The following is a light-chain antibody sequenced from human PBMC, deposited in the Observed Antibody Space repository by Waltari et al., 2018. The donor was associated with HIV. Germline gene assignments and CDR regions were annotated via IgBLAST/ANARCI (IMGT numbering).Light chain of an antibody. V-gene: IGKV1-5*03. J-gene: IGKJ2*01. CDR2: KAS. CDR1: QSISSW. CDR3: QQYNSYPYT. Sequence: DIQMTHSPSPLSASVGDRVTITWRASQSISSWLAWYQQKPGKAPKLLIYKASSLETGVPSRLSGSGSGTEFTLTISSLQPDDFATYYCQQYNSYPYTFGQGTKLEIK.